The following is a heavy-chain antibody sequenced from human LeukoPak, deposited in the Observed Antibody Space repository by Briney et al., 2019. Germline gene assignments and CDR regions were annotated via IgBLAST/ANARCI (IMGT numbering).Heavy chain of an antibody. CDR2: IYYSGST. V-gene: IGHV4-30-4*01. J-gene: IGHJ4*02. D-gene: IGHD3-10*01. CDR3: ARVEAYGFVDY. CDR1: GGSISSGDYS. Sequence: SETLSLTCTVSGGSISSGDYSWSWIRQPPGKGLEWIGYIYYSGSTYYNPSLKSRVTISVDTSKNQFSLKLSSVTAADTAVYYCARVEAYGFVDYWGQGTLVTVSS.